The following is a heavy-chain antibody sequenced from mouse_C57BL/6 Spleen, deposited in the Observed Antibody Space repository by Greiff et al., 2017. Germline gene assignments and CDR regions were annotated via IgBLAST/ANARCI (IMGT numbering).Heavy chain of an antibody. CDR3: ARDLHYYGSSSFAY. Sequence: EVQGVESGGGLVKPGGSLKLSCAASGFTFSSYAMSWVRQTPEKRLEWVATISDGGSYTYYPDNVKGRFTISRDNAKNNLYLQMSHLKSEDTAMYYCARDLHYYGSSSFAYWGQGTLVTVSA. CDR1: GFTFSSYA. V-gene: IGHV5-4*01. J-gene: IGHJ3*01. D-gene: IGHD1-1*01. CDR2: ISDGGSYT.